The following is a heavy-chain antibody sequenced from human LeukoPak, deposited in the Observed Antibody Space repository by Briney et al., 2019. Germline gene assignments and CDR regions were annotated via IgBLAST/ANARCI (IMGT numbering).Heavy chain of an antibody. J-gene: IGHJ4*02. CDR1: GFNFSAHL. V-gene: IGHV3-23*01. CDR2: VCGGGTDT. Sequence: GGSLRLSCTGSGFNFSAHLMTWVRQVPGKGLEWISRVCGGGTDTYYADSVKGRFIVSRDDSKSTMYLVMKGLTVEDTATYFCARDQWVDGFDIWGQGTLGTVSS. CDR3: ARDQWVDGFDI. D-gene: IGHD1-26*01.